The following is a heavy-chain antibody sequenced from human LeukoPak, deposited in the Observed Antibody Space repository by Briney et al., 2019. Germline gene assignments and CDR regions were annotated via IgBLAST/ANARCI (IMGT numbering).Heavy chain of an antibody. V-gene: IGHV1-69*01. Sequence: SVKVSCKASGGTFSSYAISWVRQAPGQGLEWMGGIIPTFGTANYAQKFQGRVTITADESTSTAYMELSSLRSEDTAVYYCARDSGYLLSYYYYGMDVWGQGTTVTVSS. CDR2: IIPTFGTA. J-gene: IGHJ6*02. CDR3: ARDSGYLLSYYYYGMDV. CDR1: GGTFSSYA. D-gene: IGHD3-22*01.